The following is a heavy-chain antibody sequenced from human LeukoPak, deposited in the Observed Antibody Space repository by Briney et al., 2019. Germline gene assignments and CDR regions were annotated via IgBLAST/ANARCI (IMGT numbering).Heavy chain of an antibody. D-gene: IGHD4-17*01. J-gene: IGHJ3*02. CDR1: DDSFSSHY. CDR2: ISYIGST. Sequence: PSDTLSLTCAVSDDSFSSHYWTWIRQPPGKGLEWIGYISYIGSTNYNPSLKSRVTISIDPSKNEFSLKLTSVTAADTAVDYWARDLVTVTKGIDIWGQGTMVTVSS. V-gene: IGHV4-59*11. CDR3: ARDLVTVTKGIDI.